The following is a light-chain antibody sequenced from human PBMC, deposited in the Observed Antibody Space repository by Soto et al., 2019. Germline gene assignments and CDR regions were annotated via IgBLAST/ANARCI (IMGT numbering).Light chain of an antibody. CDR1: NIGSKT. CDR2: DDS. J-gene: IGLJ2*01. Sequence: SYELTQPPSVSVAPGQTARITCGGNNIGSKTVHWYLQKAGQAPVLVLYDDSDRPSGIPERFSGSNSGNTASLTLSRVEAGDEGDYYCQVWDSSSNHVVFGGVTKLTVL. CDR3: QVWDSSSNHVV. V-gene: IGLV3-21*02.